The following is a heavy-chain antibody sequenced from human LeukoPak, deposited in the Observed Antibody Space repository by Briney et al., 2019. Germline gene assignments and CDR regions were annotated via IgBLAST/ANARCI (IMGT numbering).Heavy chain of an antibody. J-gene: IGHJ4*02. CDR2: ISTSGTI. CDR3: ASQFSGWYMDY. Sequence: GGSLRLSCVASGLTFSSYSMNWVRQAPGKGLEWVSYISTSGTIYYADSVKGRFTISRDNAKNSLYLQMNSLRGDDTAVYYCASQFSGWYMDYWGQGTLVTVSS. V-gene: IGHV3-48*04. CDR1: GLTFSSYS. D-gene: IGHD6-19*01.